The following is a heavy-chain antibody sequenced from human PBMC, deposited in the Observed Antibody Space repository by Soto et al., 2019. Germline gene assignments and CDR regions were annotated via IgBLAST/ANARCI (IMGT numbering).Heavy chain of an antibody. Sequence: GSLRLSCAASGFTFSDYYMSWIRQPPGKGLEWIGYIYYSGSTNYNPSLKSRVTISVDTSKNQFSLKLSSVTAADTAVYYCARRYSSSSMWWFDPWGQGTLVTVSS. V-gene: IGHV4-59*08. D-gene: IGHD6-6*01. CDR2: IYYSGST. CDR1: GFTFSDYY. CDR3: ARRYSSSSMWWFDP. J-gene: IGHJ5*02.